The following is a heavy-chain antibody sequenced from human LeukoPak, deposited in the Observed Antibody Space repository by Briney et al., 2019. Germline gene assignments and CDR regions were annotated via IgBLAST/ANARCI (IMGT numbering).Heavy chain of an antibody. CDR1: GGTFSSYA. V-gene: IGHV1-69*13. Sequence: ASEKVSCKASGGTFSSYAISWVRQAPGQGLEWMGGIIPIFGTANYAQKFQGRVTITADESTSTAYMELSSLRSEDTAVYYCARGDGSSTSCYYFDYWGQGTLVTVSS. D-gene: IGHD2-2*01. CDR2: IIPIFGTA. CDR3: ARGDGSSTSCYYFDY. J-gene: IGHJ4*02.